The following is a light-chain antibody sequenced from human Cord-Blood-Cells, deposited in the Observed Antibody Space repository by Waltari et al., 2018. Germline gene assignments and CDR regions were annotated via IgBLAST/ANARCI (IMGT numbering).Light chain of an antibody. Sequence: QSALTQPASVSGSPGQSITISCTGPSSDVGSYNLVSWYQQHPGKAPKLMIYEGSKRPSGVSNRFSGSKSGTTASLTISGLQAEDEADYYCCSYAGSSTYVFGTGTKVTVL. CDR3: CSYAGSSTYV. CDR2: EGS. J-gene: IGLJ1*01. V-gene: IGLV2-23*01. CDR1: SSDVGSYNL.